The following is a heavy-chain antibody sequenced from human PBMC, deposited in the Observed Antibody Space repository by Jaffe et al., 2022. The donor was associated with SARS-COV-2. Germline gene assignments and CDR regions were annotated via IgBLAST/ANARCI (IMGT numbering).Heavy chain of an antibody. V-gene: IGHV4-31*03. CDR1: GGSISSGGYY. D-gene: IGHD6-13*01. CDR3: ARTAVAGIWYFQH. Sequence: QVQLQESGPGLVKPSQTLSLTCTVSGGSISSGGYYWSWIRQHPGKGLEWIGYIDYSGSAYYNPSLMSRVIISVDTSKNQFSLKLTSVTAADTAVYYCARTAVAGIWYFQHWGQGTLVTVSS. CDR2: IDYSGSA. J-gene: IGHJ1*01.